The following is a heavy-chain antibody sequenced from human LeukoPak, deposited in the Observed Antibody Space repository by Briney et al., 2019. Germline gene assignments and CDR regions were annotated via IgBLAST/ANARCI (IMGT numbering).Heavy chain of an antibody. CDR2: TYYRSKWSS. J-gene: IGHJ4*02. CDR3: ARSRGAIVDS. CDR1: GDSVSSNSAA. V-gene: IGHV6-1*01. Sequence: SQTLSLTCAISGDSVSSNSAAWNWIRQSPSRGLEWLGSTYYRSKWSSDYAVSVKSRININPDTSENQFSLQLNSVTPEDTAVYYCARSRGAIVDSWGQGNLVTVSS.